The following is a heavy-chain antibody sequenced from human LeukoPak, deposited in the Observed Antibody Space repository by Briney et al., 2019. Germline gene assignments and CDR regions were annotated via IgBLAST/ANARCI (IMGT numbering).Heavy chain of an antibody. CDR3: AKGPGYDTDFDY. J-gene: IGHJ4*02. CDR1: GFTFSSNS. CDR2: ITNNGATT. V-gene: IGHV3-23*01. D-gene: IGHD5-12*01. Sequence: PGGSLRLSCAASGFTFSSNSMNWVRQAPGRGLEWVSVITNNGATTYYADSVKGRFTISRDNSKNTLYLQMNSLRAEDTAVYYCAKGPGYDTDFDYWGQGTLVSVSS.